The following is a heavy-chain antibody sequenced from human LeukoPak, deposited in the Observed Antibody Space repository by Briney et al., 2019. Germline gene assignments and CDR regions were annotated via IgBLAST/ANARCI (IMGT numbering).Heavy chain of an antibody. V-gene: IGHV3-11*01. Sequence: NPGGSLRLSCAASGFTFSDYYMSWIRQAPGKGLEWVSYISSSGSTIYYADSVKGRFTISRDNAKNSLYLQMNSLRAEDTAVYYCARDLSTSPYYYYGMDVWGQGTTVTVSS. J-gene: IGHJ6*02. CDR1: GFTFSDYY. CDR3: ARDLSTSPYYYYGMDV. D-gene: IGHD2-2*01. CDR2: ISSSGSTI.